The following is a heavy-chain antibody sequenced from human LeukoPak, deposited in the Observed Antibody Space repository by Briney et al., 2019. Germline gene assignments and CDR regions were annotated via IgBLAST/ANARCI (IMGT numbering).Heavy chain of an antibody. CDR3: ARGDSSSWRSEYFQH. Sequence: SETLSLTCAVYGGSFSGYYWSWIRQPPGKGLEWIGEINHSGSTNYNPSLKSRVTISVDTSKNQFSLKLSSETAADTAVYYCARGDSSSWRSEYFQHWGQGTLVTVSS. D-gene: IGHD6-13*01. V-gene: IGHV4-34*01. J-gene: IGHJ1*01. CDR1: GGSFSGYY. CDR2: INHSGST.